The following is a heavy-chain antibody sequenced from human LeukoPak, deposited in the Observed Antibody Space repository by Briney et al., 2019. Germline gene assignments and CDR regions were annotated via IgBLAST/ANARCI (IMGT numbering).Heavy chain of an antibody. CDR1: GFTFSSYE. CDR2: ISSSGSTI. J-gene: IGHJ4*02. Sequence: PGGSLRLSCGASGFTFSSYEMNWVRQAPGKGLEWVSYISSSGSTIYYADSVKGRFTISRDNAKNSLYLQMNSLRAEDTAVYYCARDGTSPFDYWGQGTLVTVSS. D-gene: IGHD1-26*01. CDR3: ARDGTSPFDY. V-gene: IGHV3-48*03.